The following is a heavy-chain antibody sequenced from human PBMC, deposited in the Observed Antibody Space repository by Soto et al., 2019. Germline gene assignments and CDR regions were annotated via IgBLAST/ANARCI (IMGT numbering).Heavy chain of an antibody. Sequence: SETLSLTCAVYGGSFSGYYWSWIRQPPGKGLEWIGEINHSGSTNYNPSLKSRVTISVDTSKNQFSLRLSSVTAADTAVYYCARGSGVSVAYYFDYWGQGTLVTVSS. V-gene: IGHV4-34*01. J-gene: IGHJ4*02. CDR1: GGSFSGYY. CDR2: INHSGST. D-gene: IGHD2-8*01. CDR3: ARGSGVSVAYYFDY.